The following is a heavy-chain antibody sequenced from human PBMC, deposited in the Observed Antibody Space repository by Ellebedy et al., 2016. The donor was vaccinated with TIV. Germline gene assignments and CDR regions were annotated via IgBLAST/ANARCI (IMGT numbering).Heavy chain of an antibody. CDR3: ATALLGYCSGGSCYSSAFDI. V-gene: IGHV1-69*13. CDR1: GGTFSSYA. CDR2: IIPIFGTA. Sequence: SVKVSXKASGGTFSSYAISWVRQAPGQGLEWMGGIIPIFGTANYAQKFQGRVTITADESTSTAYMELSSLRSEDTAVYYCATALLGYCSGGSCYSSAFDIWGQGTMVTVSS. D-gene: IGHD2-15*01. J-gene: IGHJ3*02.